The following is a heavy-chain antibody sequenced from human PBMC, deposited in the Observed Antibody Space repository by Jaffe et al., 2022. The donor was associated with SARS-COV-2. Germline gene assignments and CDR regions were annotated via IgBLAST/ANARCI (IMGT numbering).Heavy chain of an antibody. J-gene: IGHJ3*02. Sequence: QVQLVESGGGVVQPGRSLRLSCAASGFTFSSYGMHWVRQAPGKGLEWVAVIWYDGSNKYYADSVKGRFTISRDNSKNTLYLQMNSLRAEDTAVYYCARDSMKGGDGYSYAFDIWGQGTMVTVSS. CDR2: IWYDGSNK. V-gene: IGHV3-33*01. CDR1: GFTFSSYG. D-gene: IGHD3-16*01. CDR3: ARDSMKGGDGYSYAFDI.